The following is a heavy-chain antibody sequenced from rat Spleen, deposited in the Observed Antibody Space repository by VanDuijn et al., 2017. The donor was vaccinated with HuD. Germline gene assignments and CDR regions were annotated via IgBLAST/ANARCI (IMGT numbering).Heavy chain of an antibody. J-gene: IGHJ3*01. CDR3: ARPFAY. V-gene: IGHV5-7*01. Sequence: EVQLVESGGGLVQPGRSLKLSCAASGLTFSDYNMAWVRQAPKKGLEWVATISYDGSSTYYRDSVKGRFTISRDNAKSTLYLQMDSLRSEDTATYYCARPFAYWGQGTLVTVSS. CDR2: ISYDGSST. CDR1: GLTFSDYN.